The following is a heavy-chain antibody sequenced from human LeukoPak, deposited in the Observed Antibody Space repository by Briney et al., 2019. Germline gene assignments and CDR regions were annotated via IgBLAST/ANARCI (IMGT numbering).Heavy chain of an antibody. CDR2: INPSGGNT. D-gene: IGHD1-1*01. J-gene: IGHJ5*02. CDR1: GYTFPSYY. Sequence: ASVKVSCKASGYTFPSYYMHWVRQAPGQGLEWMGVINPSGGNTNSAQKFQGRVTMTRNNSISTAYMELSSLRSEGTAMYFCARGPSLHTNWVGGRWFDPWGQGTRVTVSS. CDR3: ARGPSLHTNWVGGRWFDP. V-gene: IGHV1-46*01.